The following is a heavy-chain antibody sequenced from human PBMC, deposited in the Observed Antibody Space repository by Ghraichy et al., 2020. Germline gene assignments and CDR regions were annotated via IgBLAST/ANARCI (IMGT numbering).Heavy chain of an antibody. V-gene: IGHV3-21*01. J-gene: IGHJ4*02. CDR3: AIKGGEQWLG. Sequence: GQSLNISCAASGFSFSSYTMNWVRQAPGKGLEWVSSISSSSTYIYYADSVTGRFTVSRDNAKNSLHLQMNSLRAEDTAVYYCAIKGGEQWLGWGQGTLVTVSS. CDR2: ISSSSTYI. D-gene: IGHD6-19*01. CDR1: GFSFSSYT.